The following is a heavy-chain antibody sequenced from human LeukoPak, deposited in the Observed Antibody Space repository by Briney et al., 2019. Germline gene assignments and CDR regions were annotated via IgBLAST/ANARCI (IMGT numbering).Heavy chain of an antibody. V-gene: IGHV4-39*07. CDR1: GGSISSSSYY. Sequence: PSETLSLTCTVSGGSISSSSYYWGWIRQPPGKGLEWIGSVYHSGSTYYNPSLKSRVTISVDTSKNQFSLKLSSVTAADTAVYYCAKYRIAVAGRGAFDIWGQGTMVTVSS. D-gene: IGHD6-19*01. J-gene: IGHJ3*02. CDR2: VYHSGST. CDR3: AKYRIAVAGRGAFDI.